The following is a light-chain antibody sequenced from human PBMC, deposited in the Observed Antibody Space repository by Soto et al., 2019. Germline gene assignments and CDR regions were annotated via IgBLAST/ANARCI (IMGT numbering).Light chain of an antibody. J-gene: IGKJ1*01. CDR1: QSISNR. Sequence: DVQMNQSPSAVSAYIGDRVTITCRASQSISNRVAWYQQKPGKAPKVLIYDSSYLESGVPSRFSGSGYGTEFILTISSLQPDDIVTYYCLHYGRRWTFGHGTKVDIK. CDR3: LHYGRRWT. CDR2: DSS. V-gene: IGKV1-5*01.